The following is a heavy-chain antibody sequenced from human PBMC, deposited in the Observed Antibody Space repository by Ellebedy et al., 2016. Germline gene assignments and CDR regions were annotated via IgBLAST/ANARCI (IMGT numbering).Heavy chain of an antibody. D-gene: IGHD3-22*01. V-gene: IGHV3-30-3*01. CDR2: ISYDGSNK. J-gene: IGHJ4*02. Sequence: GGSLRLXCAASGFTFSSYAMHWVRQAPGKGLEWVAVISYDGSNKYYADSVKGRFTISRDNSKNTLYLQMNSLRAEDTAVYYCARDPDHTMIVVAVGNYFDYWGQGTLVTVSS. CDR1: GFTFSSYA. CDR3: ARDPDHTMIVVAVGNYFDY.